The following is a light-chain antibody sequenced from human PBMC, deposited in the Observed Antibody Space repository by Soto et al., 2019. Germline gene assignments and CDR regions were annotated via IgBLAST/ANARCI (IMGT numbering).Light chain of an antibody. J-gene: IGKJ1*01. Sequence: EIVMTQSPATLSVSPGERATLSCRASQSVSSNLAWYPQKPGQAPRLLIYGASTRATGIPARFSGSGSGTAFTLTISSLQSEDFAVYYCQQYNNWPPWTFGQGTKVEIK. V-gene: IGKV3-15*01. CDR3: QQYNNWPPWT. CDR1: QSVSSN. CDR2: GAS.